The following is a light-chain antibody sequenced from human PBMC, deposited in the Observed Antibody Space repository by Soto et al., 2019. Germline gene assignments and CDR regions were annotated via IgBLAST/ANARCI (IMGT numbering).Light chain of an antibody. CDR2: GAS. Sequence: EIVMTQSPATLSVSPGERATLSCRASQSVSNNLAWYQKKPGQAPRLLIYGASTRATGIPARFSGSGSGTESTLTISSLQSEVFAFYYCQQYNNWWTFGQGTRVDIK. CDR1: QSVSNN. V-gene: IGKV3-15*01. CDR3: QQYNNWWT. J-gene: IGKJ1*01.